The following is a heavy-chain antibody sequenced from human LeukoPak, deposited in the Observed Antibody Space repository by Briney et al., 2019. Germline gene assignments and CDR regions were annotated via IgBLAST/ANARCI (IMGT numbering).Heavy chain of an antibody. CDR1: GYTFSSYV. CDR3: ARGPMIPQYFHY. Sequence: ASVKVSCKASGYTFSSYVISWVRQAPGQGLEWMGWISADNGNTNYAQMLRGRVTMTTDTSTSTACMELRSLRSDDTAVYYCARGPMIPQYFHYWGQGTLVTVSS. J-gene: IGHJ1*01. V-gene: IGHV1-18*01. D-gene: IGHD3-16*01. CDR2: ISADNGNT.